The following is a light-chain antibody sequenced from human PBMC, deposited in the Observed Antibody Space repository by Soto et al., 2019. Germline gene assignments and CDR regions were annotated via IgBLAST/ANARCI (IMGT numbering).Light chain of an antibody. CDR3: RSFTTTSTNV. CDR1: SGDIGAYSY. CDR2: EVN. Sequence: QSVLTQPASVSGSPGQSITISCTGTSGDIGAYSYVSWYQQHPGKAPRLMIYEVNNRPSGVSDRFSGSKSGNTASLTISGLQAEDEADYYCRSFTTTSTNVFGTGTKVTVL. V-gene: IGLV2-14*01. J-gene: IGLJ1*01.